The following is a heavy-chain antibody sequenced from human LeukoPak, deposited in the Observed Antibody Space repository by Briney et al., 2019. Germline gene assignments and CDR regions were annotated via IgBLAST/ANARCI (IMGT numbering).Heavy chain of an antibody. J-gene: IGHJ4*02. CDR3: ARGPGSSSWYLTLEGGYYFDY. V-gene: IGHV3-21*01. CDR1: KFTFSDHS. Sequence: GGCQRLSWAASKFTFSDHSMSCARHAPGKGLEWESSIISIRNYIYYADSGKGRFTVSRDNAKNSLYLQMNSLRAEDTAVYYCARGPGSSSWYLTLEGGYYFDYWGQGTLVTVSS. CDR2: IISIRNYI. D-gene: IGHD6-13*01.